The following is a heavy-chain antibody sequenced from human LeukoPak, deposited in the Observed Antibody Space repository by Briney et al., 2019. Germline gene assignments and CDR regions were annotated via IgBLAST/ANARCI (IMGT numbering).Heavy chain of an antibody. CDR1: GASFSGYC. V-gene: IGHV4-59*01. J-gene: IGHJ2*01. CDR2: IYYSGST. CDR3: ARVGGEIGYNYWYFDL. D-gene: IGHD5-24*01. Sequence: SETLSLTCTVSGASFSGYCWSWIRQPPGKGLEWIGYIYYSGSTNYNPSLKSRVTISVDTSKNQISLKLSSVTAADTAVYYCARVGGEIGYNYWYFDLWGRGTLVTVSS.